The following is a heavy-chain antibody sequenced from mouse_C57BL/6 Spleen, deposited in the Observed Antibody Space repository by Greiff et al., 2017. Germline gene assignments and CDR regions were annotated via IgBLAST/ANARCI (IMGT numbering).Heavy chain of an antibody. CDR2: IWGVGST. J-gene: IGHJ3*01. V-gene: IGHV2-6*01. CDR1: GFSLTSYG. CDR3: ASSYYYGSRSFAY. D-gene: IGHD1-1*01. Sequence: QVQLQQSGPGLVAPSQSLSITCTVSGFSLTSYGVDWVRQSPGKGLEWLGVIWGVGSTNYNSALKSSLSSSKDNSKSQVFLKMNSLQTDDTAMDYCASSYYYGSRSFAYWGQGTLVTVSA.